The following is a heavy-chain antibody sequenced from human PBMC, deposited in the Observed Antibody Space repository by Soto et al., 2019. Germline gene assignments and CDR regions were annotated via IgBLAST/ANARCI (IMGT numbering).Heavy chain of an antibody. CDR3: ARDPWVGDIGDY. J-gene: IGHJ4*02. D-gene: IGHD4-17*01. CDR2: IYSGGNT. Sequence: DVQLVESGGGLVLRGESLRLSCAASGVTVGSAYMRWVRQAPGKGLEWVAGIYSGGNTYYADSVKGRFTISRDTSKNRLYLQMNSLRAEDAAIYYCARDPWVGDIGDYWGQGTLVTVSS. V-gene: IGHV3-66*01. CDR1: GVTVGSAY.